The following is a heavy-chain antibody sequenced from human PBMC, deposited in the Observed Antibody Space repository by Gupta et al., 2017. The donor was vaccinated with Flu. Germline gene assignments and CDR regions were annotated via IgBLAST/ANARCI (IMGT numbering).Heavy chain of an antibody. CDR3: ARKNWDYSFDI. J-gene: IGHJ3*02. CDR2: ISFDSTNI. D-gene: IGHD1-7*01. V-gene: IGHV3-48*03. Sequence: FSFSGYEMNWVRQAPGKGLGWVSYISFDSTNIYYADSVKGRFTISRDNAKNSLYLQMNRLRVEDTAIYYWARKNWDYSFDIWGQGTMVTVSS. CDR1: FSFSGYE.